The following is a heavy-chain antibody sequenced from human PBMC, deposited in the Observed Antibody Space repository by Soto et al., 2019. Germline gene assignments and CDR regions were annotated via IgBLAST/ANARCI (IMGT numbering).Heavy chain of an antibody. CDR3: AGGSYSSGWYPSYYYYGMDV. D-gene: IGHD6-19*01. V-gene: IGHV1-3*01. Sequence: ASVKVSCKASGYTFTSYAMHWVRQAPGQRLEWMGWINAGNGNTKYSQKFQGRVTITRDTSASTAYMELSSLRSEDTAVYYCAGGSYSSGWYPSYYYYGMDVWGQGTTVTVSS. J-gene: IGHJ6*02. CDR1: GYTFTSYA. CDR2: INAGNGNT.